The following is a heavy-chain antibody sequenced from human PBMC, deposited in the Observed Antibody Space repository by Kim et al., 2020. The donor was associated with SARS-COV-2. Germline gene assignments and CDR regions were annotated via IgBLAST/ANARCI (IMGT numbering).Heavy chain of an antibody. CDR1: GFSFSNYG. CDR3: TRDRNKGSSYFDY. V-gene: IGHV3-33*01. J-gene: IGHJ4*02. CDR2: IWYDGSNK. D-gene: IGHD1-1*01. Sequence: GGSLRLSCAASGFSFSNYGMEWVRQAPGKGLEWVAVIWYDGSNKFYADSVKGRFTISRDNSKNMVYLQMNSLTAEDTAVYHCTRDRNKGSSYFDYWGQGTLVTVSS.